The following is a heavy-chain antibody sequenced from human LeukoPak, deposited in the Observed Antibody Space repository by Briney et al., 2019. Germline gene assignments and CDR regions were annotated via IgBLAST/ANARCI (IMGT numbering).Heavy chain of an antibody. Sequence: GESLTISCKGSVYSFINSWIGWVHQMPGKGLEWMGIIYSTDSDTRYSPSFQGQVTISADKSISTAYRQWSSLKASDSAMYYCASGVWSGFGYWGQGTLVTVSS. D-gene: IGHD2-21*01. V-gene: IGHV5-51*07. CDR1: VYSFINSW. CDR3: ASGVWSGFGY. CDR2: IYSTDSDT. J-gene: IGHJ4*02.